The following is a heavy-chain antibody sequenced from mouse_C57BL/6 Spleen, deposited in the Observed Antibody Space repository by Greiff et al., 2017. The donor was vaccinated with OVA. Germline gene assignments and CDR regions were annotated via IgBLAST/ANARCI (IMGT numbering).Heavy chain of an antibody. CDR3: AGYSNYEDWFAY. Sequence: QVQLQQSGAELVKPGASVKMSCKASGYTFTSYWITWVKQRPGQGLEWIGDIYPGSGSTNYNEKFKSKATLTVDTSSSTAYMQLSSLTSEDSAVYYCAGYSNYEDWFAYWGQGTLVTVSA. V-gene: IGHV1-55*01. J-gene: IGHJ3*01. CDR2: IYPGSGST. CDR1: GYTFTSYW. D-gene: IGHD2-5*01.